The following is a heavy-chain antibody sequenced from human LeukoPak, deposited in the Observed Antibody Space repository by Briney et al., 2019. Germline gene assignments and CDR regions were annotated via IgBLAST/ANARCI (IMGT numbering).Heavy chain of an antibody. Sequence: PSETLSLTCTVSGGSISSYYWSWIRQPPGKGLEWIGYIYYSGSTNYNPSLKRRVTISVDTSKNQFSLKLSSVTAADTAVYYCARYPNQIRGYFDYWGQGTLVTVSS. J-gene: IGHJ4*02. CDR3: ARYPNQIRGYFDY. CDR2: IYYSGST. CDR1: GGSISSYY. V-gene: IGHV4-59*01. D-gene: IGHD3-16*01.